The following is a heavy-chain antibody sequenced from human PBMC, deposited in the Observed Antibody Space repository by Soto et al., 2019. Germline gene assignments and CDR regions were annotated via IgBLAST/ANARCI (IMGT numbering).Heavy chain of an antibody. D-gene: IGHD3-10*01. Sequence: SETLSLTCTVSDDSSSNYKWSWIWQPPGRRLEWIGYIDSNGGTSYNPSLQSRVTISIDTSTKQFFLKLSSVTAADTAVYYCVRQGFGSLHGLVAVWGQGTTVPVSS. CDR2: IDSNGGT. CDR3: VRQGFGSLHGLVAV. CDR1: DDSSSNYK. J-gene: IGHJ6*02. V-gene: IGHV4-59*08.